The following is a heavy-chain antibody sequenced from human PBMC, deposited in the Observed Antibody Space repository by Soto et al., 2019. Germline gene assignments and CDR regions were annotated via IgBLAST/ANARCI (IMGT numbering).Heavy chain of an antibody. V-gene: IGHV3-33*01. CDR2: IWYDGSNK. D-gene: IGHD6-25*01. J-gene: IGHJ6*02. CDR3: ARALRGYYYYYGMDV. CDR1: GFTFSSYG. Sequence: QVQLVESGGGVVQPGRSLRLSCAASGFTFSSYGMHWVRQAPGKGLEWVAVIWYDGSNKYYADSVKGRFTISRDNSKNTLYLQMNSLRAEDTAVYYCARALRGYYYYYGMDVWGQGPRSPSP.